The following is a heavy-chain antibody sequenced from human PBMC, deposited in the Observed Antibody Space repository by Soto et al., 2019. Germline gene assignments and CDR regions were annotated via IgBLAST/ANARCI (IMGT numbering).Heavy chain of an antibody. V-gene: IGHV6-1*01. CDR3: ASYSSVLDAFDI. Sequence: PSQTLSLTCAISGDSVSSNTAAWNWIRQSPSRGLEWLGRTYYRSKWYNEYAASVKSRITINPDTSKNQFSLQLNSVTPEDTAVYYCASYSSVLDAFDIWGQGTMVTVSS. CDR1: GDSVSSNTAA. J-gene: IGHJ3*02. CDR2: TYYRSKWYN. D-gene: IGHD4-4*01.